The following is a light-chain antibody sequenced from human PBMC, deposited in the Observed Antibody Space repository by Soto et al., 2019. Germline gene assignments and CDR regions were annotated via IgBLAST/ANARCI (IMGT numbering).Light chain of an antibody. V-gene: IGKV3-20*01. CDR2: GAS. J-gene: IGKJ4*01. CDR3: QQYEIPTRLT. Sequence: EIVLTQSPGTLSLSPGESATLSCRASQTVSNTYLAWYQQKPGQAPRFLISGASSRATGIPDRFSGSGSGTDFTLTISRLEPEDSAVYFCQQYEIPTRLTFGGGPKVEIK. CDR1: QTVSNTY.